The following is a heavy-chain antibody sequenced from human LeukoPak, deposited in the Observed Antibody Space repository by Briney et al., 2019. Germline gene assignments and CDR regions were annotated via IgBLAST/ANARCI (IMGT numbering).Heavy chain of an antibody. CDR2: ISNNGGYT. CDR1: GFTFSTYA. CDR3: AKQLGYCSDGSCYFPY. Sequence: PGGSLRLSCAASGFTFSTYAMHWVRQAPYEGLEWVSAISNNGGYTYYADSVQGRFTISRDNSKSTLCLQMNSLRAEDTAVYYCAKQLGYCSDGSCYFPYWGQGTLVTVSS. J-gene: IGHJ4*02. D-gene: IGHD2-15*01. V-gene: IGHV3-23*01.